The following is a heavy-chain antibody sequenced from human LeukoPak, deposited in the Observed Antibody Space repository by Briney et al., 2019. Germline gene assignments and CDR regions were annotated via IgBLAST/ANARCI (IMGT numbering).Heavy chain of an antibody. D-gene: IGHD3-22*01. CDR3: ATGGGFYYGH. J-gene: IGHJ4*02. Sequence: PGTSLRLSCAASGFSFSTYGMHWVRQAPGKRLEWVAAAQGDGRLQYYADSVKGRFTISKDISKSTLYVQMNSLRAEDTAVYYCATGGGFYYGHWGQGTLVTVSS. V-gene: IGHV3-33*01. CDR2: AQGDGRLQ. CDR1: GFSFSTYG.